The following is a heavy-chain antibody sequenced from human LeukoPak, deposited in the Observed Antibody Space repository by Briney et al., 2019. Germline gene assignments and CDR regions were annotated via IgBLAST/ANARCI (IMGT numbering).Heavy chain of an antibody. Sequence: GASVKVSCTASGYTFTSYGISWVRQAPGQGLEWVGWIRAYNGNTNYAQTLQGRVTMTTDTSTSTAYMDLSSLRSDDTAVYSCARGYYDSSGYAPYYYYYYYMDVWGKGATVTVSS. CDR1: GYTFTSYG. D-gene: IGHD3-22*01. V-gene: IGHV1-18*01. CDR3: ARGYYDSSGYAPYYYYYYYMDV. CDR2: IRAYNGNT. J-gene: IGHJ6*03.